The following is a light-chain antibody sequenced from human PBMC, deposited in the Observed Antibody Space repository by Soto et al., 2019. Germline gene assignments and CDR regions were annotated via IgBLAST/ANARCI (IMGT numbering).Light chain of an antibody. V-gene: IGKV3-15*01. CDR3: QQYNNWPRT. CDR2: GAS. Sequence: EVLLTQTPATLSVSPGESATLSCRVSQAFGGNLAWYQQNPGQAPRLLFYGASTRASGVPARCSGSGSATEFTLTISSLQSEDFVIYYCQQYNNWPRTFGQGTKV. CDR1: QAFGGN. J-gene: IGKJ1*01.